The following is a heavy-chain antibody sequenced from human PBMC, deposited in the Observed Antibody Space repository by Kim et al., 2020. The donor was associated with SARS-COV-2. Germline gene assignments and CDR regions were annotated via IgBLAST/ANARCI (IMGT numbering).Heavy chain of an antibody. CDR3: ARDAGLPDRYYYYGMDV. V-gene: IGHV4-4*02. CDR1: GGSISSSNW. Sequence: SETLSLTCAVSGGSISSSNWWSWVRQPPGKGLEWIGEIYHSGSTNYNPSLKSRVTISVDKSKNQFSLKLSSVTAADTAVYYCARDAGLPDRYYYYGMDVWGQGTTVTVSS. J-gene: IGHJ6*02. CDR2: IYHSGST. D-gene: IGHD5-12*01.